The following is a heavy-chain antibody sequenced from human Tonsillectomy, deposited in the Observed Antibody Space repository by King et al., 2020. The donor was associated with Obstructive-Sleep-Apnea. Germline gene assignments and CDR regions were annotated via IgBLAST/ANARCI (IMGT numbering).Heavy chain of an antibody. CDR1: GFTFSSYS. D-gene: IGHD4-17*01. J-gene: IGHJ6*02. CDR3: ARNNVYGDSGFYFGMDV. V-gene: IGHV3-21*01. CDR2: IRSSSTNI. Sequence: EVQLVESGGGLVKPGGSLRLSCAASGFTFSSYSMNWVRQAPGKGLEWVSTIRSSSTNIYYADSVKGRFTISRENAKKSLYLQMNSLRAEDTAVYYCARNNVYGDSGFYFGMDVWGQGTTVTVSS.